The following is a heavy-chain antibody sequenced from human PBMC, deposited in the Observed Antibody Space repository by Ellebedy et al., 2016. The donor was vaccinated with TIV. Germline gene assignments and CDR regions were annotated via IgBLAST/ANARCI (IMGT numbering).Heavy chain of an antibody. J-gene: IGHJ4*02. CDR1: GYTFTSYG. V-gene: IGHV1-18*01. D-gene: IGHD6-19*01. CDR2: ISAYNGNT. Sequence: ASVKVSXXASGYTFTSYGISWVRQAPGQGLEWMGWISAYNGNTNYAQKLQGRVTITRDTSASTAYMELSSLRSEDTAVYYCARGSGFEIDYWGQGTLVTVSS. CDR3: ARGSGFEIDY.